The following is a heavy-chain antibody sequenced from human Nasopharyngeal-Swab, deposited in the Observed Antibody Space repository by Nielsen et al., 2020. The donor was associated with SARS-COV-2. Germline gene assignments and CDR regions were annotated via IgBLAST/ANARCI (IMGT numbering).Heavy chain of an antibody. Sequence: GESLKISCAASGFTFSGYWMHWVRQAPGKGLVWVSRINSDGSSTSYADSVKGRFTISRDNAKNTLYLQMNSLRAEDTAVYYCAREPGYDSSGYALGYWGQGTLVTVSS. D-gene: IGHD3-22*01. CDR1: GFTFSGYW. CDR3: AREPGYDSSGYALGY. CDR2: INSDGSST. J-gene: IGHJ4*02. V-gene: IGHV3-74*01.